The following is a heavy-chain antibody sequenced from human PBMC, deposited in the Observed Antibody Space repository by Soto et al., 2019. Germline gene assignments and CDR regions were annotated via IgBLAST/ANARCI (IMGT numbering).Heavy chain of an antibody. CDR3: ARDFILTSLRKAFDI. Sequence: ASVKVSCKASGYTFTSYYMHWLRQAPGQGLEWMGIINPSGGSTSYAQKFQGRVTMTRDTSTSTVYMELSSLRSEDTAVYYCARDFILTSLRKAFDIWGQGTMGTVSS. CDR2: INPSGGST. J-gene: IGHJ3*02. D-gene: IGHD2-21*01. V-gene: IGHV1-46*03. CDR1: GYTFTSYY.